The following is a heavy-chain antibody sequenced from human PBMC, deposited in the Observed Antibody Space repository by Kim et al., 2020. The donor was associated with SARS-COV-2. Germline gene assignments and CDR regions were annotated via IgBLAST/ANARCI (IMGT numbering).Heavy chain of an antibody. Sequence: GGSLRLSCAASGFTFSDYYMSWIRQAPGKGLEWVSYISSSGSTIYYADSVKGRFTISRDNAKNSLYLQMNSLRAEDTAVYYCARVRGAAGPFYYYYYAMDVSGQGTTVTVSS. CDR2: ISSSGSTI. D-gene: IGHD6-13*01. J-gene: IGHJ6*02. CDR3: ARVRGAAGPFYYYYYAMDV. CDR1: GFTFSDYY. V-gene: IGHV3-11*01.